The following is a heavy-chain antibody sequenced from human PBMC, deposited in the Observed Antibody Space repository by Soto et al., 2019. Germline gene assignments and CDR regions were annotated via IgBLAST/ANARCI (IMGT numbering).Heavy chain of an antibody. V-gene: IGHV3-49*03. D-gene: IGHD6-13*01. CDR3: TRQELHYNAGGASSWYSFFGEKNDAFDI. J-gene: IGHJ3*02. CDR1: GFTFGDYA. CDR2: IRSKAYGGTT. Sequence: GGSLRLSCTASGFTFGDYAMSWFRQAPGKGLEWVGFIRSKAYGGTTEYAASVKGRFTISRVDSKSIAYLQMNSLKTEDTAVYYCTRQELHYNAGGASSWYSFFGEKNDAFDIWGQGTMVTVSS.